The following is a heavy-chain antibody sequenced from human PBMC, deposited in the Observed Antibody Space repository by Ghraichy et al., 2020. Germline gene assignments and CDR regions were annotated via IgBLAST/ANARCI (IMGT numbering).Heavy chain of an antibody. CDR1: GYSFPNYW. J-gene: IGHJ4*02. CDR2: IYPGDSDT. V-gene: IGHV5-51*01. CDR3: ARFYDSSYGGIDY. D-gene: IGHD3-22*01. Sequence: GGSLRLSCKGSGYSFPNYWIGWVRQMPGKGLEWMGIIYPGDSDTRYSPSFQGQVTISADKSISTAYLQWSSLKASDTAMYYCARFYDSSYGGIDYWGQGTLVTVSS.